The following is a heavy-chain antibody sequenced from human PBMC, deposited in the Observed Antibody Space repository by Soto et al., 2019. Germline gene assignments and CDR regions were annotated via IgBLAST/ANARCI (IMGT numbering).Heavy chain of an antibody. V-gene: IGHV1-18*04. Sequence: ASVRVSCKASGYTFTNYGFTWVRQAPGQGLEWMGWISAYNGNANYGQNFQGRVTMTTDTATSTAHMELRSLRYDDTAIYYCARGSRFDWFDPWGQGTLVTVSS. D-gene: IGHD3-3*01. CDR1: GYTFTNYG. CDR2: ISAYNGNA. CDR3: ARGSRFDWFDP. J-gene: IGHJ5*02.